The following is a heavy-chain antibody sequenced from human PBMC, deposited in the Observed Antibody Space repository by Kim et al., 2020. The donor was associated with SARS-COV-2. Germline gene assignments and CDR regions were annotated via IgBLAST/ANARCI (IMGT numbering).Heavy chain of an antibody. CDR1: GFTFSASA. CDR2: IRSKANSYAT. D-gene: IGHD1-26*01. J-gene: IGHJ4*02. CDR3: AAYSGSYDLGFDY. Sequence: GGSLRLSCAASGFTFSASAMHWVRQASGRGLEWVGRIRSKANSYATIYAASVKDRFTISRDDSKNTAYLQMNSLKTEDTAVYYCAAYSGSYDLGFDYWGQRTLVTVSS. V-gene: IGHV3-73*01.